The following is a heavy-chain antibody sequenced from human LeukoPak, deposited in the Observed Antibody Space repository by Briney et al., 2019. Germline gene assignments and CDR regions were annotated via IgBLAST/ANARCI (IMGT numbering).Heavy chain of an antibody. V-gene: IGHV3-33*01. Sequence: PGGSLRLSCAASGITFSSYDMHWVRQAPGKGLEWVAVIWSEGSYRYYADFVKGRFTISRDNSKNTLYLQMNSLRVEDTAVYYCAREELNSLDYWGQGTLVTVSS. CDR1: GITFSSYD. D-gene: IGHD4-23*01. CDR2: IWSEGSYR. CDR3: AREELNSLDY. J-gene: IGHJ4*02.